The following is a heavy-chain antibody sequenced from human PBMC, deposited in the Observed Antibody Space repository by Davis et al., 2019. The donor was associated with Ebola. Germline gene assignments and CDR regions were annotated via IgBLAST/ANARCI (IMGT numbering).Heavy chain of an antibody. J-gene: IGHJ4*02. CDR3: ANLEWVNPDY. CDR2: IKEDGSEK. Sequence: GESLKISCAASGFTFSEAWMSWVRQAPGQGLEWVASIKEDGSEKYHVHSVEGRFTISRDNAKNSLYLQMNSLRAEDTAVYYCANLEWVNPDYWGQGVVVTVSS. V-gene: IGHV3-7*01. CDR1: GFTFSEAW. D-gene: IGHD3-3*01.